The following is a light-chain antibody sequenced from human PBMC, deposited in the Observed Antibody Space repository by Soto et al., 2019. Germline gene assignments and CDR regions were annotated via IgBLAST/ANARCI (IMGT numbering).Light chain of an antibody. CDR3: SSYTSSLWV. V-gene: IGLV2-14*01. CDR1: SSDVGGYNY. CDR2: DVS. J-gene: IGLJ7*01. Sequence: QSVLTQPASVSGSPGQSITISCTGTSSDVGGYNYVSWYQQHPGTAPKLMIYDVSNRPSGVSNRFSGSKAGNTASLTISGLQAEDEADYYCSSYTSSLWVFGGGTQLTVL.